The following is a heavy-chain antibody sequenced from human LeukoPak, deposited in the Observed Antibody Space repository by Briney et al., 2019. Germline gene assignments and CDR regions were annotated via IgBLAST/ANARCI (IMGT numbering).Heavy chain of an antibody. Sequence: PSETLSLTCTVSGGSISSGGYYWSWIRQHPGKGLEWIGYIYYSGSTYYNPSLKSRVTISVDTSKNQFSLKLSSVTAADTAVYYCAREFGGYDSFFDYWGLGTLVTVSS. CDR3: AREFGGYDSFFDY. CDR1: GGSISSGGYY. J-gene: IGHJ4*02. V-gene: IGHV4-31*03. D-gene: IGHD5-12*01. CDR2: IYYSGST.